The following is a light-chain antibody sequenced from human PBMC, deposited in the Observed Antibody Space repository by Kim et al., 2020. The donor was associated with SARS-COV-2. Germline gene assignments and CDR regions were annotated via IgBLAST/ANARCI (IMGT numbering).Light chain of an antibody. Sequence: DIQMTQSPSSLSASVGDRVTITCRASQSISSYLNWYQQKPGKAPKLLIYTASSLQSGVPSRFSGSGSGTDFTLTISSLHPEDFATYYCQQSYTTPDTFGQWTKLEI. CDR1: QSISSY. V-gene: IGKV1-39*01. J-gene: IGKJ2*01. CDR3: QQSYTTPDT. CDR2: TAS.